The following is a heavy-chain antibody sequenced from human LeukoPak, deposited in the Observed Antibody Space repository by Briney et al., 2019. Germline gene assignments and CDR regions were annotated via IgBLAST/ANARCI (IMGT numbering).Heavy chain of an antibody. CDR1: GYTFTSYG. CDR3: ARDQIGSGWYASQS. Sequence: ASVKVSCKASGYTFTSYGISWVRQAPGQGLEWMGWISAYNGNTNYAQKLQGRVTMTTDTSTSTAYMELRSLRSDDTAVYYCARDQIGSGWYASQSWGQGTLVTVSS. CDR2: ISAYNGNT. J-gene: IGHJ4*02. V-gene: IGHV1-18*01. D-gene: IGHD6-19*01.